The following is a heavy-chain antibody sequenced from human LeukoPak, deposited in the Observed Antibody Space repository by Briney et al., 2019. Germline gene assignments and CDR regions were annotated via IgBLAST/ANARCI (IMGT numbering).Heavy chain of an antibody. CDR3: ARHYYDFWSGPLNWFDP. CDR2: IYYSGST. D-gene: IGHD3-3*01. Sequence: SETLSLTCTVSGGSISSGGYYWSWIRQHPGKGLEWIGYIYYSGSTYYNPSLKSRVTISVDTSKNQFSLKLSSVTAADTAVYYCARHYYDFWSGPLNWFDPWGQGTLVTVSS. CDR1: GGSISSGGYY. J-gene: IGHJ5*02. V-gene: IGHV4-31*03.